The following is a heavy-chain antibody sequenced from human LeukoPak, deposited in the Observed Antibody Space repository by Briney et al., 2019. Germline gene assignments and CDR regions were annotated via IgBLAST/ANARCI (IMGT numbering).Heavy chain of an antibody. CDR2: IRYDGSNK. CDR1: GFTFSSYG. Sequence: GGSLRLSCAASGFTFSSYGMHWVRQAPGKGLEWVAFIRYDGSNKYYADSVKGRFTISRDNSKNTLYLQMNSLRAEDTAVYYCAKDPRYGSGSYYNPGLLVGSFDYWGQGTLVTVSS. CDR3: AKDPRYGSGSYYNPGLLVGSFDY. V-gene: IGHV3-30*02. D-gene: IGHD3-10*01. J-gene: IGHJ4*02.